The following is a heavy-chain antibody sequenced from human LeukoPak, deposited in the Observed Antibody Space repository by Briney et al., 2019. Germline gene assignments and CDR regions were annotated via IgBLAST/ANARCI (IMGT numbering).Heavy chain of an antibody. Sequence: SETLSLTCTVSGGSINNYYWSWIRQSPGKGLEWIGWSFHRGSTSYNPSLKSRVAISVDTSKNHFSLTLSSVTAADTAFYYCARDRELGYWGQGTLVTVSS. J-gene: IGHJ4*02. V-gene: IGHV4-59*01. CDR2: SFHRGST. CDR3: ARDRELGY. D-gene: IGHD1-1*01. CDR1: GGSINNYY.